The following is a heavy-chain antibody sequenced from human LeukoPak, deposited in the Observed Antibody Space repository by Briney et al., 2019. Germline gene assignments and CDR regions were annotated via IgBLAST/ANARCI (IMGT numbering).Heavy chain of an antibody. Sequence: GESLKISCKGSGYSFTNYWIGWVRQMPGKGLKWMGIIYPGDSDTRYSPSFQGQVTISADKSISTAYLQWSSLKASDTAMYYCARPLNYGDPAYYFDYWGQGTLVTVSS. D-gene: IGHD4-17*01. V-gene: IGHV5-51*01. CDR2: IYPGDSDT. CDR1: GYSFTNYW. CDR3: ARPLNYGDPAYYFDY. J-gene: IGHJ4*02.